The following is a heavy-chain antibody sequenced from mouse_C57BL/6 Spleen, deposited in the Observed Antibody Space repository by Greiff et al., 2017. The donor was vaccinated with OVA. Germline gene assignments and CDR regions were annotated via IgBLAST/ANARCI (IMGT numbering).Heavy chain of an antibody. V-gene: IGHV5-17*01. CDR2: ISSGSSTI. Sequence: EVQLQESGGGLVKPGGSLKLSCAASGFTFSDYGMHWVRQAPEKGLEWVAYISSGSSTIYYADTVKGRFTISRDNAKNTLFLQMTSLRSEDTAMYYCARPDLYYYAMDYWGQGTSVTVSS. CDR3: ARPDLYYYAMDY. CDR1: GFTFSDYG. J-gene: IGHJ4*01.